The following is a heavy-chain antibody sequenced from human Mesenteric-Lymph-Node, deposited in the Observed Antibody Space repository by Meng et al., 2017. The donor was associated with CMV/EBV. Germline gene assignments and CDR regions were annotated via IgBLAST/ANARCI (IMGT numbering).Heavy chain of an antibody. CDR3: ARDDILTGYYPTDAFDI. D-gene: IGHD3-9*01. CDR2: ISSGGTI. V-gene: IGHV3-48*03. CDR1: GFTFSSYE. J-gene: IGHJ3*02. Sequence: GESLKISCAASGFTFSSYEMNWVRQAPGKGLEWVSYISSGGTIYYADSVKGRFTISRDNAKNSLYLQMNSLRAEDTAVYYCARDDILTGYYPTDAFDIWGQGTMVTVSS.